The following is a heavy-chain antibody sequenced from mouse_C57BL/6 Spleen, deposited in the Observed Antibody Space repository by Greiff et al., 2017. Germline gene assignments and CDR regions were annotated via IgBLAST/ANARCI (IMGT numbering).Heavy chain of an antibody. V-gene: IGHV5-9*04. D-gene: IGHD1-1*01. CDR2: ISGGGGNT. Sequence: EVKLVESGGGLVKPGGSLKLSCAASGFTFSSYTMSWVRQTPEKRLEWVATISGGGGNTYYPDSVKGRFTISRDNAKNTLYLQMSSLRSEDTAMYYCARQRYGRSYIYALDYWGQGTSVTVSS. J-gene: IGHJ4*01. CDR3: ARQRYGRSYIYALDY. CDR1: GFTFSSYT.